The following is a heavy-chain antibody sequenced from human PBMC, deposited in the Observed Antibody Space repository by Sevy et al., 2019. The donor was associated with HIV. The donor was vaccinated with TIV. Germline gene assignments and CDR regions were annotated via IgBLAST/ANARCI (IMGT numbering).Heavy chain of an antibody. J-gene: IGHJ4*02. CDR1: GFTFSSYA. CDR3: ARTEDDYVWGSYRYRPSYYFDY. D-gene: IGHD3-16*02. Sequence: GGSLRLSCAASGFTFSSYAMHWVRQAPGKGLEWVAVISYDGSNKYYADSVKGRFTISRDNSKNTLYLQMNSLRAEDTAVYYCARTEDDYVWGSYRYRPSYYFDYWVQGTLVTVSS. V-gene: IGHV3-30-3*01. CDR2: ISYDGSNK.